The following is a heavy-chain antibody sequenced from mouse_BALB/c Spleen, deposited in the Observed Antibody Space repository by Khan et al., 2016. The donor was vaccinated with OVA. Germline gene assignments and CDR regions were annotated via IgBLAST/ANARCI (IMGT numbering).Heavy chain of an antibody. D-gene: IGHD1-1*01. V-gene: IGHV1-84*02. J-gene: IGHJ2*01. CDR3: ASGGYYGYSLFDY. Sequence: QVQLKESGPELVKPGASVKISCKGSGYTFTDYHINWVKQKPGQGLEWIGWVCPGSGNTKYNEKFKGMATLTVDTSSSTAYMQLSRLTSEDTAVYFCASGGYYGYSLFDYWGQGTTLTVSS. CDR1: GYTFTDYH. CDR2: VCPGSGNT.